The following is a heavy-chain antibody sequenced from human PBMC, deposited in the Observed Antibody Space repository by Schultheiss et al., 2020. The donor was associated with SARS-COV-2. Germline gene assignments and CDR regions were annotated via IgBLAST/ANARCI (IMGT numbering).Heavy chain of an antibody. J-gene: IGHJ4*02. CDR2: INHSGST. CDR3: ASIDSSGYFDY. D-gene: IGHD3-22*01. CDR1: GGSFSGYY. Sequence: SETLSLTCAVYGGSFSGYYWSWIRQPPGKGLEWIGEINHSGSTYYNPSLKSRVTISVDTSKNQFSLKLSSVTAADTAVYYCASIDSSGYFDYWGQGTLVTVSS. V-gene: IGHV4-34*01.